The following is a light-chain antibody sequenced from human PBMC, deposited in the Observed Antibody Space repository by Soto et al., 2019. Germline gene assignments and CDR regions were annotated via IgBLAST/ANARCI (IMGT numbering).Light chain of an antibody. CDR3: QHYNNWPT. J-gene: IGKJ1*01. CDR2: GAS. Sequence: EIVMTQSPATLSVSPGERATLSCRASQSVSSNLAWYQQKPGQAPRLLIYGASTRATGISARFSGSGSGTEFTLTISSLQSEDFAVYYCQHYNNWPTFGQGTKVEIK. V-gene: IGKV3-15*01. CDR1: QSVSSN.